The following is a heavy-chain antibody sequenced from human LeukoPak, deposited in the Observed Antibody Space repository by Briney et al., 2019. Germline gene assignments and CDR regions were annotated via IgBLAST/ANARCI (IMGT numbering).Heavy chain of an antibody. J-gene: IGHJ4*02. CDR1: GFTHSSEG. V-gene: IGHV3-48*01. Sequence: GGSLRLSCTASGFTHSSEGMHSSRQAPGKGPEWLSYFSRSGDTIYYADSVKGRFTISRYNAKNSLYLQMNSLKVEDTAIYYYVTDWFVWWGQGTLVTVSS. CDR3: VTDWFVW. D-gene: IGHD3-16*01. CDR2: FSRSGDTI.